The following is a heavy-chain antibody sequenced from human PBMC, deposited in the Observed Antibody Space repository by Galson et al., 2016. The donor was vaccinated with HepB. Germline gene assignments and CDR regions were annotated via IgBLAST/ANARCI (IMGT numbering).Heavy chain of an antibody. V-gene: IGHV1-3*01. CDR1: GYTFTIYA. D-gene: IGHD2-2*01. J-gene: IGHJ5*02. CDR2: INAGNGNT. CDR3: ARERRLRVGVDWFDP. Sequence: SVKVSCKASGYTFTIYAMHWVRQAPGQRLEWMGWINAGNGNTKYSQKFQGRVAIIKDTSANTAYMELSSLVSEDAAVYYCARERRLRVGVDWFDPWGQGTLVTVSS.